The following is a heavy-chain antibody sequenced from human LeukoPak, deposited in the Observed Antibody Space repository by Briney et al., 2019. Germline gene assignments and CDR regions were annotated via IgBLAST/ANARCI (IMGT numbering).Heavy chain of an antibody. CDR2: IYPGESDT. CDR3: ARHMGSYYYGMDV. V-gene: IGHV5-51*01. J-gene: IGHJ6*01. CDR1: GYRFTMYW. D-gene: IGHD3-10*01. Sequence: GESLKISCKGLGYRFTMYWIGWVRQMPGKGLEWMAIIYPGESDTRYSPSFQGQVTISADKSTSTAYLQWNSLKASDTAMYYCARHMGSYYYGMDVWGPGTTATVSS.